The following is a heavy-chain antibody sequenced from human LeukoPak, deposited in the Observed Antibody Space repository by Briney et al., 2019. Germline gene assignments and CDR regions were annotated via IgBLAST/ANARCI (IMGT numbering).Heavy chain of an antibody. CDR1: GFTFSSYW. CDR2: IKKDGSEK. Sequence: GGSLRLSCAASGFTFSSYWMSWVRQAPGKGLEWVANIKKDGSEKYYVDSVKGRFTISRDNAKNSLYLQMNSLRAEDTAVYYCARDWPTIAAAGTIPEYFQHWGQGTLVTVSS. J-gene: IGHJ1*01. V-gene: IGHV3-7*01. D-gene: IGHD6-13*01. CDR3: ARDWPTIAAAGTIPEYFQH.